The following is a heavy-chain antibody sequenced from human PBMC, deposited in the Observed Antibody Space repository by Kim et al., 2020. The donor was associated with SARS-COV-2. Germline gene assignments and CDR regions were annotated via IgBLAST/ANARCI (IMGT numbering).Heavy chain of an antibody. D-gene: IGHD3-16*02. CDR2: VNTDSAST. V-gene: IGHV1-8*01. CDR3: ARGPNYDYTWWSYPTGTLYV. CDR1: GYSFTHYN. J-gene: IGHJ6*02. Sequence: ASVKVSCKASGYSFTHYNIYWVRQATGQGLEWLGWVNTDSASTGYAQDLRGRVTMSRDTSTGTAYMDLTSLTSEDTAIYYCARGPNYDYTWWSYPTGTLYVWGRGNTVTVSS.